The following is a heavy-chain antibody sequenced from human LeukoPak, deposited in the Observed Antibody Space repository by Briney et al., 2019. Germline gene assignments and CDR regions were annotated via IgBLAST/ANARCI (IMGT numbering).Heavy chain of an antibody. D-gene: IGHD5-18*01. Sequence: SETLSLTCTVSGGSISSYYWSWIRQPPGKGLEWIGYIYYSGSTNYNPSLKSRVTVSVDTSKNQFSLKLSSVTAADTAVYYCARTPYSYAHGFDYWGQGTLVTVSS. CDR2: IYYSGST. CDR3: ARTPYSYAHGFDY. CDR1: GGSISSYY. J-gene: IGHJ4*02. V-gene: IGHV4-59*01.